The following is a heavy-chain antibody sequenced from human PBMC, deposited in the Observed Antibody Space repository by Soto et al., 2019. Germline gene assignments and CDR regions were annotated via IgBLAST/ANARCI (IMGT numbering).Heavy chain of an antibody. CDR1: GFNIGDYW. CDR3: AKDRALENQTPYGMDV. J-gene: IGHJ6*02. D-gene: IGHD3-10*01. Sequence: EVQLVESGGGLVQPGGSLTLSCEASGFNIGDYWMSWVRQAPGKGLEWVANIKEDGSERYYVDSVKGRFTISRDNSKNWLYLQMNNLRVDDTAVYYCAKDRALENQTPYGMDVWGQGTTVTV. V-gene: IGHV3-7*03. CDR2: IKEDGSER.